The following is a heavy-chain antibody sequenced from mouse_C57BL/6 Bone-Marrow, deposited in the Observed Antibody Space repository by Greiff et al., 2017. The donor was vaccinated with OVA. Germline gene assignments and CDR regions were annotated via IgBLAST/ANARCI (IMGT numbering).Heavy chain of an antibody. CDR1: GYTFTEYT. Sequence: VVEPGASVKLSCKASGYTFTEYTIHWVNQRSGQGLEWIGWFYPGSGSINYNEKFKDKATLTADKSSSTVYMELSRLTSEDSAVYFCARHERGIYYDYVWLAYWGQGTLVTVSA. J-gene: IGHJ3*01. CDR2: FYPGSGSI. D-gene: IGHD2-4*01. V-gene: IGHV1-62-2*01. CDR3: ARHERGIYYDYVWLAY.